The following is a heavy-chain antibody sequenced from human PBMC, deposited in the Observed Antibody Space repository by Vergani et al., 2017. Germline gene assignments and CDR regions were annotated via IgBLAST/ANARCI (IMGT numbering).Heavy chain of an antibody. J-gene: IGHJ6*02. CDR3: AKDYHLGYYYYYHAMDV. CDR1: GFTFSSYG. Sequence: QVQLVESGGGVVQPGRSLRLSCAASGFTFSSYGMHWVRQAPGKGLEWVAVISYDGSNKYYADSVKGRFTISRDNSKNTLYLQMNSLRAEDTAVYYCAKDYHLGYYYYYHAMDVWGQGTTVTVSS. CDR2: ISYDGSNK. D-gene: IGHD6-25*01. V-gene: IGHV3-30*18.